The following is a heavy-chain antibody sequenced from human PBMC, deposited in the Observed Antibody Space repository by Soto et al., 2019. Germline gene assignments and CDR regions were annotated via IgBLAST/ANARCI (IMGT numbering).Heavy chain of an antibody. CDR1: GDTFTSDG. Sequence: PVKVSCKASGDTFTSDGINLVRQDPGRGLQCMGWINPGNGNTKYSQQFQGRVIIDRDTSASTAYMELSSLRPEATAVYYCARGGSFASSNSLAYWGLGTLVTVSS. V-gene: IGHV1-3*01. D-gene: IGHD2-2*01. J-gene: IGHJ4*02. CDR3: ARGGSFASSNSLAY. CDR2: INPGNGNT.